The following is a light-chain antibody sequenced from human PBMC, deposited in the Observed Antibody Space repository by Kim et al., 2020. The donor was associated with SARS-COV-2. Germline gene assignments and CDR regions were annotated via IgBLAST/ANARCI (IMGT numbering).Light chain of an antibody. CDR1: SLRSYY. CDR2: GKN. V-gene: IGLV3-19*01. CDR3: NSRDSNDNVV. Sequence: VALGQTVRITCQGDSLRSYYATWYKQKPGQAPIRVIYGKNNRPSGIPDRFSGSSSGNTASLTITGTQAGDEADYYCNSRDSNDNVVFGGGTQLTVL. J-gene: IGLJ2*01.